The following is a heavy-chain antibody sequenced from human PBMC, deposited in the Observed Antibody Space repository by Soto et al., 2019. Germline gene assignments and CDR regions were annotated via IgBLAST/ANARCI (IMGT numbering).Heavy chain of an antibody. J-gene: IGHJ4*02. CDR2: MNPNRGNT. V-gene: IGHV1-8*01. Sequence: ASVKVSCKASVYTFTSYDINWVRQATGQGLEWMGWMNPNRGNTGYAQKCQGRVTMTRNTSISTAYMELSSLRSEDTAVYYCARSVEWLASFDYWGQGTLVTVSS. CDR3: ARSVEWLASFDY. D-gene: IGHD6-19*01. CDR1: VYTFTSYD.